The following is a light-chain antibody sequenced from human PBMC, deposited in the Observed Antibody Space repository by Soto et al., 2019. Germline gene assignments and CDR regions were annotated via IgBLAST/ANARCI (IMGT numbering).Light chain of an antibody. Sequence: EIVLTQSPDTLSLSPGETATLSSRASQSVSSSLAWYQQKPGQAPRPLIYDASNRATGIPARFSGSGSGTDFNLTIRSLEPEEFAVYYCQQRSNWPPEVTFGPGTKGDIK. J-gene: IGKJ3*01. CDR2: DAS. CDR1: QSVSSS. V-gene: IGKV3-11*01. CDR3: QQRSNWPPEVT.